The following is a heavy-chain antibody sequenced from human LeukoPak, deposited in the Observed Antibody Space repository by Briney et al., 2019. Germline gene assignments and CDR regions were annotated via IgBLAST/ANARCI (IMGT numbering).Heavy chain of an antibody. J-gene: IGHJ5*02. D-gene: IGHD3-3*01. CDR1: GGSISSSNW. Sequence: SETLSLTCAVSGGSISSSNWWSWVRQPPGKGLEWIGEIYHSGSTNYNPSLKSRVTISVDKSKNQFSLKLSSATAADTAVYYCARTLTFYDFWSGYYTRAWFDPWGQGTLVTVSS. CDR3: ARTLTFYDFWSGYYTRAWFDP. CDR2: IYHSGST. V-gene: IGHV4-4*02.